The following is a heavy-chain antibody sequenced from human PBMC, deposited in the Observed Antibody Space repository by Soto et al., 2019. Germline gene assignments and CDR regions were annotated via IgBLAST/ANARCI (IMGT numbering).Heavy chain of an antibody. V-gene: IGHV1-8*01. CDR3: AREARANWNARASYYGMDV. J-gene: IGHJ6*02. CDR1: GYTFTSYD. CDR2: MNPNRGNT. Sequence: AAVKFSCKASGYTFTSYDNNWVRQATGQGLEWMGWMNPNRGNTGYAQKFQGRVTMTRNTSISTAYMELSSLRSEDTAVYYCAREARANWNARASYYGMDVWGQGTTVTVSS. D-gene: IGHD1-20*01.